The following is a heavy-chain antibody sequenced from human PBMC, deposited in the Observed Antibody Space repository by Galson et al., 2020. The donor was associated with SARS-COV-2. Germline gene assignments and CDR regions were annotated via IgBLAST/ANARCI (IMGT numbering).Heavy chain of an antibody. CDR2: INAGNGNT. J-gene: IGHJ2*01. V-gene: IGHV1-3*01. CDR1: GYTFTSYA. CDR3: ATIYDSSGYYYWGCYFDL. Sequence: ASVKVSCKASGYTFTSYAMHWVRQAPGQRLEWMGWINAGNGNTKYSQKFQGRVTITRDTSASTAYMELSSLRSEDTAVYYCATIYDSSGYYYWGCYFDLWGRGTLVTVSS. D-gene: IGHD3-22*01.